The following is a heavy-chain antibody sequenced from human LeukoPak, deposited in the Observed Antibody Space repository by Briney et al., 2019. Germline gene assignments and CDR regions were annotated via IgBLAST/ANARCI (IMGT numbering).Heavy chain of an antibody. Sequence: PGGSLRLSCAASGFTFSNAWMSWVRQAPGKGLEWVGRIRSKTDGGKTDYAAPVKGRFTISRDDSKNTLYLQMNSLKTGDTAVYYCTTARNMVRGVIPLDYWGQGTLVTVSS. D-gene: IGHD3-10*01. V-gene: IGHV3-15*01. CDR2: IRSKTDGGKT. CDR1: GFTFSNAW. J-gene: IGHJ4*02. CDR3: TTARNMVRGVIPLDY.